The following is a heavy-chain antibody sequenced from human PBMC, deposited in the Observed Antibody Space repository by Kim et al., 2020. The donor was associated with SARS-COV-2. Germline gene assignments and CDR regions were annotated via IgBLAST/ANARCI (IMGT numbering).Heavy chain of an antibody. CDR3: ARNYDFWSGYHFDY. J-gene: IGHJ4*02. V-gene: IGHV1-2*06. D-gene: IGHD3-3*01. CDR2: INPNSGGT. Sequence: ASVKVSCKASGYTFTGYYMHWVRQAPGQGLEWMGRINPNSGGTNYAQKFQGRVTMTRDTSISTAYMELSRLRSDDTAVYYCARNYDFWSGYHFDYWGQGTLVTVSS. CDR1: GYTFTGYY.